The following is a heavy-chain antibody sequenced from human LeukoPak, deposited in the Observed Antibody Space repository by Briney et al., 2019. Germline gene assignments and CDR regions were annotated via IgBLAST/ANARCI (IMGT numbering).Heavy chain of an antibody. CDR1: GFTVSNNY. CDR3: ARLTSGNGLDV. CDR2: IYRGNRT. V-gene: IGHV3-66*04. Sequence: GGSLRLSCAASGFTVSNNYMTWVRQAPGKGLEGVSVIYRGNRTTYADSVKGRFIISRDNSKSTLLFQMNSLRAEDTAVYYCARLTSGNGLDVWGRGTTVTVS. J-gene: IGHJ6*02. D-gene: IGHD3-3*01.